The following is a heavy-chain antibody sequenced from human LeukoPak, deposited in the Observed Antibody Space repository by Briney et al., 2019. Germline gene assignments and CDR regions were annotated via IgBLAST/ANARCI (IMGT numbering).Heavy chain of an antibody. CDR1: GGSISSGGYY. Sequence: PSQTLSLTCTVSGGSISSGGYYWSWIRQHPGKGLEWIGYIYYSGSTYYNPSLKSRVTISVDTSKNQFSLKLSSVTAADTAVYYCATLSGGNWNYFFDYWGQGTLVTVSP. CDR3: ATLSGGNWNYFFDY. V-gene: IGHV4-31*03. CDR2: IYYSGST. D-gene: IGHD1-7*01. J-gene: IGHJ4*02.